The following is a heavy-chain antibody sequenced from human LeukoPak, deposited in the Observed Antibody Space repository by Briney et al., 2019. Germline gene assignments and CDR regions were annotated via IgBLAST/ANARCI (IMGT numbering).Heavy chain of an antibody. CDR1: GFTFSSYG. CDR3: ARGAYYGSGSSYYFDY. D-gene: IGHD3-10*01. CDR2: IWYGGSNK. V-gene: IGHV3-33*08. Sequence: PGRSLRLSCAASGFTFSSYGMHWVRQAPGKGLEWVAVIWYGGSNKYYADSVKGRFTISRDNSKNTLYLQMNSLRAEDTAVYYCARGAYYGSGSSYYFDYWGQGTLVTVSS. J-gene: IGHJ4*02.